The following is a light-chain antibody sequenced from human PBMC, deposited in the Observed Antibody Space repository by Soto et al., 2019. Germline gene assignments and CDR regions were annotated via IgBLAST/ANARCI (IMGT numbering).Light chain of an antibody. CDR1: RSITSE. V-gene: IGKV3-15*01. CDR2: GAT. J-gene: IGKJ2*01. Sequence: EIVMTQSPATLSVSPGERATLSCRASRSITSELAWYQQKPGQPPRLLVYGATTRATGVPARFTGTESGSEFTLTISGLQSEDFAVYYCQQGHNWPLTFGQGTRLEI. CDR3: QQGHNWPLT.